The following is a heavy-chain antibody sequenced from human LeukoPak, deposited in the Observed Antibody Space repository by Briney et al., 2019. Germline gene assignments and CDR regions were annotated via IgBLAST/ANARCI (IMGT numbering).Heavy chain of an antibody. Sequence: SETLSLTCTVSGGSISSGSYYWSWIRQPAGKGLEWIGHIYTSESTNYNPSLKSRVTISVDTSKNQFSLKLSSVTAADTAVYYCATDLKSSGYQRLKSYYYMDVWGKGTTVTISS. D-gene: IGHD3-22*01. CDR2: IYTSEST. J-gene: IGHJ6*03. V-gene: IGHV4-61*09. CDR1: GGSISSGSYY. CDR3: ATDLKSSGYQRLKSYYYMDV.